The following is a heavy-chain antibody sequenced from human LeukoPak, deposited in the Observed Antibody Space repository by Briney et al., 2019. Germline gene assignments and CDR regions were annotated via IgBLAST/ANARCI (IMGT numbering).Heavy chain of an antibody. CDR1: GGSISSYY. CDR2: IYYSGSS. V-gene: IGHV4-59*08. J-gene: IGHJ4*02. CDR3: ARRIGY. Sequence: PSETLSLTCTVSGGSISSYYWSWIRQPPGKGLEWIGYIYYSGSSNFNPSLKSRVTMSVDTSKNQFSLKLSSVTAADTAVYYCARRIGYWGQGILVTVSS.